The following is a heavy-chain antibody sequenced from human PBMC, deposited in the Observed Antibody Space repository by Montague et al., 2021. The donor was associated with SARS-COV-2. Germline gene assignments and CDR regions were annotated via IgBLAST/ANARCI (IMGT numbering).Heavy chain of an antibody. CDR2: IYSSGNT. CDR3: ARGDRPTTASWYFFDS. D-gene: IGHD6-13*01. Sequence: SETLSLTCTVSGGSINYYYWHWLRQSAGKGLERIGRIYSSGNTNSNPSLESRVIMSVDSSQNQFSLKLNSVTAADTAVYYCARGDRPTTASWYFFDSWGQGALVTVSS. J-gene: IGHJ4*02. V-gene: IGHV4-4*07. CDR1: GGSINYYY.